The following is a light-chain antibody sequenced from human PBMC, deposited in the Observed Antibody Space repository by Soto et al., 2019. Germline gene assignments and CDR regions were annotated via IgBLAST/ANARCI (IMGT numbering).Light chain of an antibody. Sequence: EIVLTQSPGTLSLSPGERATLSCRASQSVSSSYLAWYQQKPGQAPRLLIYGASSRASGIPDRFSGSGSGTDFTLTISRLEPEDFAVYYCQQYGSSPWTFGQWTKVEIK. CDR2: GAS. CDR3: QQYGSSPWT. J-gene: IGKJ1*01. CDR1: QSVSSSY. V-gene: IGKV3-20*01.